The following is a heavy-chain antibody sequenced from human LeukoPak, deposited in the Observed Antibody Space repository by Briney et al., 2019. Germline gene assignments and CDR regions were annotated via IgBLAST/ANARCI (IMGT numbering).Heavy chain of an antibody. V-gene: IGHV3-30-3*01. Sequence: GGSLRLSCAASGFTFSTYAMHWVRQAPGKGLEWVAVISYDGSNKYYADSVKGRFTISRDNAKNTLYLQMNRLRTEDTAVYFCVRRGYVSGWDYWGRGTLVTVSS. CDR3: VRRGYVSGWDY. J-gene: IGHJ4*02. D-gene: IGHD6-19*01. CDR2: ISYDGSNK. CDR1: GFTFSTYA.